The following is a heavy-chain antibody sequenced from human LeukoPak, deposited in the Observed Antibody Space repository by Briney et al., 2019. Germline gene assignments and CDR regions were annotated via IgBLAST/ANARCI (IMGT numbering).Heavy chain of an antibody. Sequence: PGGSLRLSCVASGFTFTSYGMHWVRQAPGKGLEWVAVISYDGSNKYYADSVKGRFTISRDNSKNTLYLQMNSLRAEDTAVYYCAKVTGYGDFYWGQGTLVTVSS. D-gene: IGHD4-17*01. J-gene: IGHJ4*02. CDR2: ISYDGSNK. V-gene: IGHV3-30*02. CDR1: GFTFTSYG. CDR3: AKVTGYGDFY.